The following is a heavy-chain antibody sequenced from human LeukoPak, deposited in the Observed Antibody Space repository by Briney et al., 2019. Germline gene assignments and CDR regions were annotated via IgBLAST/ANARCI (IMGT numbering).Heavy chain of an antibody. CDR1: GFTFSSYS. Sequence: HAGGSLRLSCAASGFTFSSYSMNWVRQAPGKGLEWVSYISSSSSTIYYADSVKGRFTISRDNAKNSLYLQMNSLRDEDTAVYYCARSYYYDSSGYREFDYWGQGTLVTVSS. D-gene: IGHD3-22*01. J-gene: IGHJ4*02. CDR2: ISSSSSTI. CDR3: ARSYYYDSSGYREFDY. V-gene: IGHV3-48*02.